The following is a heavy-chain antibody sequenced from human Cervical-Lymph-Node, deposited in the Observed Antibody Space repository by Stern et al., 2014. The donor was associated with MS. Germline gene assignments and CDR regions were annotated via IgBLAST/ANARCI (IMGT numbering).Heavy chain of an antibody. CDR2: IIPILSIT. D-gene: IGHD4-17*01. CDR3: ATLGVTTGDFDP. J-gene: IGHJ5*02. CDR1: GGTFSSSG. Sequence: VQLVHSGSEVKKPGSSVRVSCKASGGTFSSSGISWVRQAPGQGLEWMGRIIPILSITNYAQNFQGRVTITADKSTSTAYMELSSLRSEDTAVYYCATLGVTTGDFDPWGQGTLVTVSS. V-gene: IGHV1-69*09.